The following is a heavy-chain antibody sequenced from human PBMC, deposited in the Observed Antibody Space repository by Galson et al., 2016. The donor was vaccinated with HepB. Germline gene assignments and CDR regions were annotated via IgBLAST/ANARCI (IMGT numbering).Heavy chain of an antibody. CDR2: ITSNGRNT. Sequence: SLRLSCAASGFTFSYYAMHWVRQAPGKGLEYISGITSNGRNTFYADSVKGRFTISRDNSKDSLYLQINGLRPEDTGIYYCARDRQTYDGDCLDYWGQGTLVTVSS. CDR1: GFTFSYYA. D-gene: IGHD4-17*01. V-gene: IGHV3-64*04. J-gene: IGHJ4*02. CDR3: ARDRQTYDGDCLDY.